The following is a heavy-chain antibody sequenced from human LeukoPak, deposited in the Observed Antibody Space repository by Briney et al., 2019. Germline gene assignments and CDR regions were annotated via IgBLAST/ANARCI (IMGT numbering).Heavy chain of an antibody. D-gene: IGHD6-19*01. CDR1: GFTFSSYG. CDR3: ASSGWWGYFDY. V-gene: IGHV3-66*01. Sequence: GGSLTLSWAASGFTFSSYGMHWVRQAPGRGLGWVSIIYSGGSIYYADSVKGRFTISRDSSKNTLYLQMNSLRVEDTAVYYCASSGWWGYFDYWGQGTLVTVSS. CDR2: IYSGGSI. J-gene: IGHJ4*02.